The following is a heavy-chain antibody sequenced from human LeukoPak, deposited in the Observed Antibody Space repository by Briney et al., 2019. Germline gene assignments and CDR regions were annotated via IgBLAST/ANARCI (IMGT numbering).Heavy chain of an antibody. V-gene: IGHV3-21*01. CDR2: ISSSSYI. J-gene: IGHJ4*02. CDR3: ARDTYGDYSLDV. CDR1: GFTFSSYT. Sequence: GGSLRLSCAASGFTFSSYTMNWVRQAPGKGLEWVSSISSSSYIYYADSLKGRFTISRDNAKNSLYLQMNSLRAEDTAAYFCARDTYGDYSLDVWGQGTLVTVSS. D-gene: IGHD4-17*01.